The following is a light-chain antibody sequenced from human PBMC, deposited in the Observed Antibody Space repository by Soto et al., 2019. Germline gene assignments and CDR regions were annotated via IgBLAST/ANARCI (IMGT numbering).Light chain of an antibody. J-gene: IGKJ2*01. CDR2: WAS. CDR3: QQYESTPPT. V-gene: IGKV4-1*01. Sequence: DIVMTQTPDSLAVSPGERATINCKSSQSVLYSSNNKNYLAWYQQRPGQPPKLLIYWASTRESGVPDRFSGSGSGADFTLAITSLQAEDVAVYYCQQYESTPPTFGQWTKLAIK. CDR1: QSVLYSSNNKNY.